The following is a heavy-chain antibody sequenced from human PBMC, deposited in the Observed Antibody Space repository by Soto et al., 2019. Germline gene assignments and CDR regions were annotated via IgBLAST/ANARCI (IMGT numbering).Heavy chain of an antibody. D-gene: IGHD4-17*01. CDR1: GGSISNYY. V-gene: IGHV4-59*01. Sequence: PSETLSLTCTVSGGSISNYYWNWIRQSPGKGLEWIGYIYSSGSTHYNPSLQNRVTISIDTSKNQVSLKVNSVTAADTAVYYCARDHPHSYGVYYPADWGQGTPVAVSS. CDR3: ARDHPHSYGVYYPAD. CDR2: IYSSGST. J-gene: IGHJ1*01.